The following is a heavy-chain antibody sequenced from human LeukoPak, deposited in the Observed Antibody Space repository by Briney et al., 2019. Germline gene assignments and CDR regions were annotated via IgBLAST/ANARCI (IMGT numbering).Heavy chain of an antibody. J-gene: IGHJ5*02. CDR1: GGSFSGYY. D-gene: IGHD1-1*01. Sequence: SETLSLTCAVYGGSFSGYYWSRIRQPPGKGLEWIGEINHSGSTNYNPSLKSRVTISVDTSKNQFSLKLSSVTAADTAVYYCARGASGGDWNDGWFDPWGQGTLVTVSS. CDR2: INHSGST. V-gene: IGHV4-34*01. CDR3: ARGASGGDWNDGWFDP.